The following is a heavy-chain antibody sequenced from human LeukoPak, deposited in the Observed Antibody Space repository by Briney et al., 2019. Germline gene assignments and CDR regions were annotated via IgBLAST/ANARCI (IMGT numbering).Heavy chain of an antibody. D-gene: IGHD3-3*01. CDR1: GYTLTELS. J-gene: IGHJ6*02. CDR2: FDPEDGET. V-gene: IGHV1-24*01. Sequence: ASVKVSCKVSGYTLTELSMHWVRQAPGKGLEWMGGFDPEDGETIYAQKFQGRVTMTEDTSTDTAYMELSSLRSEDTAVYYCARGRYDFWSGYYRYGSVGMDVWGQGTTVTVSS. CDR3: ARGRYDFWSGYYRYGSVGMDV.